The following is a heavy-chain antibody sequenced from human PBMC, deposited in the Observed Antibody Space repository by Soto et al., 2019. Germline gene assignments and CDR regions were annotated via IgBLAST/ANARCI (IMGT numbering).Heavy chain of an antibody. V-gene: IGHV4-31*03. CDR2: IYYSGST. CDR3: ARAMARGEGGVDY. Sequence: SETLSLTCTVSGGSISSGGYYWSWIRQHPGKGLEGIGHIYYSGSTYYNPSLKSRVTISVATSKNQFSLKLSSVTAADTAVYYCARAMARGEGGVDYWGQGTLVTVSS. CDR1: GGSISSGGYY. J-gene: IGHJ4*02. D-gene: IGHD2-8*01.